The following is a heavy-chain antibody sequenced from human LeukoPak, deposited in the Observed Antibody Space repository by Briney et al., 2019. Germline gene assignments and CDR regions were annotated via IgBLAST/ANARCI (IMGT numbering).Heavy chain of an antibody. CDR2: INPSGGST. Sequence: GASVKVSCKASGYTFTSYHIHCVRQAPGQGLEWMGIINPSGGSTTYAQRFQGRVTMTRDTSTSTVYMELSSLRSEDTAVYYCARVATVTTGDYWGQGTQVTVSS. CDR1: GYTFTSYH. CDR3: ARVATVTTGDY. V-gene: IGHV1-46*01. D-gene: IGHD4-17*01. J-gene: IGHJ4*02.